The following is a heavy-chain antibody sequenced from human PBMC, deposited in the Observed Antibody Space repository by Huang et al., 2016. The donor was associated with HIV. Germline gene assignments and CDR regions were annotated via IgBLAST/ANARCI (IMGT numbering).Heavy chain of an antibody. CDR3: ALKGDSSGWEYFRH. J-gene: IGHJ1*01. D-gene: IGHD6-19*01. Sequence: QVQLVESGGGVVQPGRSLILSCAASGFLFSNYGMHWVRPAPGKGLEWVALISYDGSNKYYTDSVKGRFSISRDNSKNTLYLQMNSLRAEDTAVYYCALKGDSSGWEYFRHWGQGTLVTVSS. V-gene: IGHV3-30*03. CDR2: ISYDGSNK. CDR1: GFLFSNYG.